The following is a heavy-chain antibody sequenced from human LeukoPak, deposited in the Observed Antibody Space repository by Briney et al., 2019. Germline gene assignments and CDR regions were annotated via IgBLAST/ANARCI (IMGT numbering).Heavy chain of an antibody. V-gene: IGHV4-34*01. Sequence: SETLSLTCAVYGGSFSGYYWSWIRQPPGKGLEWIGEINHSGSTNYNPSLKSRVTISVDTSKNQFSLKLSSVTAADTAVYYCARVGGQWLVKGVIDYWGQGTLVTVSS. D-gene: IGHD6-19*01. CDR2: INHSGST. CDR1: GGSFSGYY. J-gene: IGHJ4*02. CDR3: ARVGGQWLVKGVIDY.